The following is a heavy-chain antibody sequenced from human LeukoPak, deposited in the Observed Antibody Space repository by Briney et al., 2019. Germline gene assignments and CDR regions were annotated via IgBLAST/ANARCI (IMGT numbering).Heavy chain of an antibody. D-gene: IGHD2-15*01. CDR3: AILGVGYCSGGSCYPDYYFDS. CDR1: GYTFTGYY. J-gene: IGHJ4*02. Sequence: ASVNVSFKASGYTFTGYYMHWVRQAPGQGLEWMGWINPNRGGTNYAQKFQGRVTMTRDTSISTAYMELSRLRSDDTVVYYCAILGVGYCSGGSCYPDYYFDSWGQGTLVTVSS. CDR2: INPNRGGT. V-gene: IGHV1-2*02.